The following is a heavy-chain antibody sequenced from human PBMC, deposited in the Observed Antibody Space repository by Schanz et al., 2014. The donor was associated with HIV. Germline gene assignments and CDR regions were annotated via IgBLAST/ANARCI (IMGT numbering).Heavy chain of an antibody. V-gene: IGHV3-33*08. D-gene: IGHD2-21*02. CDR3: ARDRMTANWKNSMDL. J-gene: IGHJ6*02. Sequence: VQLVESGGGLVKPGGSLRLSCAASGFTFSSYGMHWVRQAPGKGLEWVAVIWYDGSSKYYADSVKGRFTISRDNSKNTLYLQMNSLRAEDTAVYYCARDRMTANWKNSMDLWGQGTTVTVSS. CDR1: GFTFSSYG. CDR2: IWYDGSSK.